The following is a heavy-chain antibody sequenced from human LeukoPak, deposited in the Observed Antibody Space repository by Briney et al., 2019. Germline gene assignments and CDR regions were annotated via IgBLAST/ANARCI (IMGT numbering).Heavy chain of an antibody. D-gene: IGHD3-22*01. CDR2: IYTSGST. CDR3: ARLSYYYDSSGYSGFFDY. V-gene: IGHV4-4*09. CDR1: GGSISSYY. Sequence: KPSETLSLTCTVSGGSISSYYWSWFRQPPGKGLEWIGYIYTSGSTNYNPSLKSRVTISVDTSKNQFSLKLSSVTAADTAVYYCARLSYYYDSSGYSGFFDYWGQGTLVTVSS. J-gene: IGHJ4*02.